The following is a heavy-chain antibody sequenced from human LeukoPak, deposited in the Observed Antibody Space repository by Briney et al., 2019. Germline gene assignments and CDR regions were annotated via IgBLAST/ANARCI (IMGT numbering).Heavy chain of an antibody. Sequence: SETLSLTCTVSGGSISSYYWSWIRQPAGKGLEWIGRIYTSGNTNYNPSLKSRATMSVDTSKSQFSLKLNSVTAADTAVYYCARNGVTSGARNYYYYMDVWGKGTTVTVSS. CDR3: ARNGVTSGARNYYYYMDV. CDR1: GGSISSYY. D-gene: IGHD2-21*02. J-gene: IGHJ6*03. V-gene: IGHV4-4*07. CDR2: IYTSGNT.